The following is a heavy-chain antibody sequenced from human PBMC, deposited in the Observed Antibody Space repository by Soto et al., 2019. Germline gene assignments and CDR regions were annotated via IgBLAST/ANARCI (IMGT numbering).Heavy chain of an antibody. Sequence: PGESLKISCKGSGYSFTNYWIGWARQMPRKGLEWMGIINPADSDTRYSPSFQGQVTVSVDKSISTAYLQRGSLKASDTAMYYCVRPDSTGYYSHWGQGTPVTVSS. J-gene: IGHJ4*02. CDR3: VRPDSTGYYSH. D-gene: IGHD3-9*01. CDR1: GYSFTNYW. CDR2: INPADSDT. V-gene: IGHV5-51*01.